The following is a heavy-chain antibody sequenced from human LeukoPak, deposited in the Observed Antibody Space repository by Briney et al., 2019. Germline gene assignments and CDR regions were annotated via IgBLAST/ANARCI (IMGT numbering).Heavy chain of an antibody. CDR1: GGSVSSGSYY. CDR3: VRDLVATIDHYYYGMDV. J-gene: IGHJ6*02. D-gene: IGHD5-12*01. V-gene: IGHV4-61*01. CDR2: IYNSVRT. Sequence: SETLSLTCIVSGGSVSSGSYYWSWIRQPPGKGLEWIVYIYNSVRTNYNPSLKSRVTISVDTSKNQLSLKLSSVTAADTAVYFCVRDLVATIDHYYYGMDVWGQGTTVTVSS.